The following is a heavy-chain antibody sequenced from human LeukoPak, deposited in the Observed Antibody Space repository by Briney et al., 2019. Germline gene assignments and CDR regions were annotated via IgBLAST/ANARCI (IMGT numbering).Heavy chain of an antibody. CDR3: AKDLGMGIQHYFDY. CDR2: IRYDGSNK. CDR1: GFTFSSYG. J-gene: IGHJ4*02. D-gene: IGHD5-18*01. Sequence: GGSLRLSCAASGFTFSSYGMHWVRQAPGKGLEWVAFIRYDGSNKYYADSVKGRFTISRDNSKNTLYLQMNSLRAEDTAVYYCAKDLGMGIQHYFDYWGQGTLVTVSS. V-gene: IGHV3-30*02.